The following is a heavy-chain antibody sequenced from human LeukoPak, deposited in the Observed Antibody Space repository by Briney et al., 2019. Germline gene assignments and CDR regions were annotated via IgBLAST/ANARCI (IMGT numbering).Heavy chain of an antibody. CDR1: GFTFSSYW. CDR2: IKQDGSEK. Sequence: PGGSLRLSCAASGFTFSSYWMSWVRQAPGKGLEWVANIKQDGSEKSYVDSVKGRFTISRDNAKNSLYLQMNSLRAEDTAVYYCARDMKLELPASSGHYYGMDVWGQGTTVTVSS. J-gene: IGHJ6*02. D-gene: IGHD1-7*01. CDR3: ARDMKLELPASSGHYYGMDV. V-gene: IGHV3-7*01.